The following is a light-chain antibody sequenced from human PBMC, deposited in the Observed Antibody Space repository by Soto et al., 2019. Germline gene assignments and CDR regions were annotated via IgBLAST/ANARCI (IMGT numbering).Light chain of an antibody. CDR3: QSYDSSLSGSVV. J-gene: IGLJ2*01. CDR2: GNS. V-gene: IGLV1-40*01. Sequence: QTVVTQPPSVSRAPGQRVTISCTGSSSNIGAGYDVHWYQQLPGTAPKLLIYGNSNRPSGVTDRFSGSKSGTSASLAITGLQAEDEADYYCQSYDSSLSGSVVFGGGTKLTVL. CDR1: SSNIGAGYD.